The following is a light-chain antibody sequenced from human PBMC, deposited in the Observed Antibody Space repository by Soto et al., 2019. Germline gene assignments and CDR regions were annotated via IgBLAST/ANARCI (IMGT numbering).Light chain of an antibody. J-gene: IGKJ1*01. CDR1: QSVSSSY. Sequence: EIVLTQSPGTLSLSPGERATLSCRASQSVSSSYLAWYQQRPGQAPRLLIYGASNRATGIPDRFSGSGSGTGFTLTISRLEPEDFAVYYCQQRSNWPPTWTFGQGTKVDIK. CDR3: QQRSNWPPTWT. CDR2: GAS. V-gene: IGKV3D-20*02.